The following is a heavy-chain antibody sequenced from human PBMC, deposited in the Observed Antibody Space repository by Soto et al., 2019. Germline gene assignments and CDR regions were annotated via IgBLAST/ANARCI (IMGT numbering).Heavy chain of an antibody. CDR1: GGTFSTYT. V-gene: IGHV1-69*02. CDR3: AIPATPNMDPGRASFDY. J-gene: IGHJ4*02. D-gene: IGHD3-10*01. Sequence: QVHLVQSGAEVKQPGSSVKVSCKASGGTFSTYTITWLRQAPGQGPEWMGRIIHVLGIANYAQKFQGRITLTTDISTTKAYMELSSLRCEDTAVFYRAIPATPNMDPGRASFDYWGQGALVTASP. CDR2: IIHVLGIA.